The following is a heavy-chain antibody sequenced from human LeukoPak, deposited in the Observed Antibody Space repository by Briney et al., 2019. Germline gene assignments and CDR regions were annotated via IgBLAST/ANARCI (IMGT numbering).Heavy chain of an antibody. V-gene: IGHV3-74*03. CDR2: INSDGSST. J-gene: IGHJ4*02. CDR3: ARGLYESSGHTLGL. D-gene: IGHD3-22*01. Sequence: GGSLRLPCAASGFTFSSYWMHWVRRAPGKGLMWVSRINSDGSSTKYADSVKGRFTISRDNAKNTLYLQMDSLRAEDTAVYHCARGLYESSGHTLGLWGQGTLVTVSS. CDR1: GFTFSSYW.